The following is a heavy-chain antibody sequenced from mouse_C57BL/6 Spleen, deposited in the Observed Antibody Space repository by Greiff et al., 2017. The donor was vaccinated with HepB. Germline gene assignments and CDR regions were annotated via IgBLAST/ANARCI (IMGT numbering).Heavy chain of an antibody. CDR1: GYTFTSYW. D-gene: IGHD1-1*01. V-gene: IGHV1-64*01. CDR3: ARDIYYYGSSLYFDV. CDR2: IHPNSGST. J-gene: IGHJ1*03. Sequence: QVQLQQPGAELVKPGASVKLSCKASGYTFTSYWMHWVKQRPGQGLEWIGMIHPNSGSTNYNEKFKSKATLTVDKSSSTAYMQLSSLTSEDSAVYYCARDIYYYGSSLYFDVWGTGTTVTVSS.